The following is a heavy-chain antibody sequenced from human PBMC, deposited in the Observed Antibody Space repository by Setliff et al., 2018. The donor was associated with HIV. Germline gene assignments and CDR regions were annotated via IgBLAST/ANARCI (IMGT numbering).Heavy chain of an antibody. J-gene: IGHJ4*02. CDR2: IDRDGSET. V-gene: IGHV3-7*01. D-gene: IGHD3-10*01. CDR1: GFTFSDIE. Sequence: GGSLRLSCGASGFTFSDIEMNWVRQAPGKGLEWVANIDRDGSETNYVDSVKGRFTIFRDNAKSSMYLQMNGLRAEDTAIYYCAKDTQTGYYDYWGQGTLVTVSS. CDR3: AKDTQTGYYDY.